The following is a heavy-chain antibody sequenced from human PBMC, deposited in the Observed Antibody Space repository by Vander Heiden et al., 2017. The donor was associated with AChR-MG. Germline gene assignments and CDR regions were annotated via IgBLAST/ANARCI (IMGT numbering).Heavy chain of an antibody. J-gene: IGHJ3*02. D-gene: IGHD2-15*01. CDR2: IYPGDSDT. V-gene: IGHV5-51*01. CDR1: GYSFTSYW. Sequence: EVQLVQSGAEVKQPGEPLKIYCQGSGYSFTSYWTGWVGQMPGKGLEWMGIIYPGDSDTRYSPSFQGQVTISADKSISTAYLQWSSLKASDTAMYYCARRSDLGYCSGGSCYSKYAFDIWGQGTMVTVSS. CDR3: ARRSDLGYCSGGSCYSKYAFDI.